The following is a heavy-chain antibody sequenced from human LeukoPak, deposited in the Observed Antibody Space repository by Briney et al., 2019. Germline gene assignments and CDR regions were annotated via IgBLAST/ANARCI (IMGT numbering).Heavy chain of an antibody. D-gene: IGHD5-18*01. CDR2: INHSGST. Sequence: PSETLSFTCAVYGGSFSGYYWSWIRQPPGKGLEWIGEINHSGSTNYNPSHKSRVTISVDTSKNQFSLKLSSVTAADTAVYYCARGSGYSYGRYYYGMDVWGQGTTVTVSS. CDR1: GGSFSGYY. CDR3: ARGSGYSYGRYYYGMDV. J-gene: IGHJ6*02. V-gene: IGHV4-34*01.